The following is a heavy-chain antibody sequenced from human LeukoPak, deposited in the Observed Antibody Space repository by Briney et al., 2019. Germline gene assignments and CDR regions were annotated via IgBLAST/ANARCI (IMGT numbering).Heavy chain of an antibody. CDR2: IYYSGST. Sequence: PSETLSLTCTVSGGSISSSSYYWGWIRQPPGKGLEWIGSIYYSGSTYYNPSLKSRVTISVDTSKNQFSLKLSSVTAADTAVYYCARMSTWFGELLTGLTPYYFDYWGQGTLVTVSS. V-gene: IGHV4-39*07. CDR1: GGSISSSSYY. D-gene: IGHD3-10*01. CDR3: ARMSTWFGELLTGLTPYYFDY. J-gene: IGHJ4*02.